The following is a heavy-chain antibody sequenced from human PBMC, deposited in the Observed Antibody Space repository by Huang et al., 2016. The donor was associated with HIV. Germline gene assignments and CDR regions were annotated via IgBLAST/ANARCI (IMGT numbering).Heavy chain of an antibody. CDR1: GFTFSDYQ. D-gene: IGHD1-26*01. J-gene: IGHJ4*02. Sequence: QVQLVESGGGLVKPGGSLRLSCAAFGFTFSDYQMSWIRQAPGKGLEWVSFMGVLTSSTYYADSVKGRFTVSRDNTKNSLYLHMNSLSAEDTAVYYCARHMSWGYFDFWGQGSLVTVSS. V-gene: IGHV3-11*04. CDR2: MGVLTSST. CDR3: ARHMSWGYFDF.